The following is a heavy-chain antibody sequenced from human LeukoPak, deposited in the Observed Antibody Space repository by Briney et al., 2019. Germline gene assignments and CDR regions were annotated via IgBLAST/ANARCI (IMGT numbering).Heavy chain of an antibody. CDR3: AKDPPTYGGNLDY. D-gene: IGHD4-23*01. J-gene: IGHJ4*02. CDR2: IRYDGSNK. Sequence: GGSLRLSCAASGFTFSSYGMHWVRQAPGKGLGWVAFIRYDGSNKYYADSVKGRFTISRDNSKNTLYLQMNSLRAEDTAVYYCAKDPPTYGGNLDYWGQGTLVTVSS. CDR1: GFTFSSYG. V-gene: IGHV3-30*02.